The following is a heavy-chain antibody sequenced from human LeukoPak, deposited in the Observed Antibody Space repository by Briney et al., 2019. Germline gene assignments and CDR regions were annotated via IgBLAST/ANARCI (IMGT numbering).Heavy chain of an antibody. CDR1: GFTFSSYA. CDR3: AKDGRIYSLRFLEWLLAVY. J-gene: IGHJ4*02. CDR2: ISGSGGST. D-gene: IGHD3-3*01. Sequence: PGGSLRLSCAASGFTFSSYAMSWVRQAPGKGLEWVSAISGSGGSTYYADSVKGRFTISRDNSKNTLYLQMNSLRAEDTAVYYCAKDGRIYSLRFLEWLLAVYWGQGTLVTVSS. V-gene: IGHV3-23*01.